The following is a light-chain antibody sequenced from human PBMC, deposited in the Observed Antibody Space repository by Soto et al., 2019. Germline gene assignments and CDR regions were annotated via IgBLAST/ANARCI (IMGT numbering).Light chain of an antibody. J-gene: IGKJ5*01. Sequence: DIQMTQSPSSVSTSVGDRVTISCQASQGISRSLAWYQQKPGKAPKLLIYAASSLQSGVPSRFSGSGSGTESTLTISSLQPDDFATYYCQQYNSYPYTFGQGTRLE. CDR2: AAS. CDR3: QQYNSYPYT. CDR1: QGISRS. V-gene: IGKV1D-16*01.